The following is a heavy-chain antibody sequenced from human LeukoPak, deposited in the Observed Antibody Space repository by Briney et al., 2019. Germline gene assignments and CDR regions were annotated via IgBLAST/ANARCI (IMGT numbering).Heavy chain of an antibody. J-gene: IGHJ4*02. CDR3: ARGLSSTSCYRD. V-gene: IGHV3-30*02. CDR1: GFTFSGYG. CDR2: VRYDGNNK. Sequence: PGGSLRLSCAASGFTFSGYGMHWVRQAPGKGLEWVAIVRYDGNNKFYADSVKGRFTISRDNSKNTLYLQMNSLRAEDTAVYYCARGLSSTSCYRDWGQGTLVTVSS. D-gene: IGHD2-2*01.